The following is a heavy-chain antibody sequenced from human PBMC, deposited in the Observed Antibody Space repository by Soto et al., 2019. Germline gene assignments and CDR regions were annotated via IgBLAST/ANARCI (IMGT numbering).Heavy chain of an antibody. V-gene: IGHV4-34*01. CDR3: ARASGGAAAGTFDP. Sequence: SETLSLTCAVYGGSFSGYYWSWIRQPPGKGLEWIGEINHSGSTNYNPSLKSRVTISVDTFKNQFSLKLSSVTAADTAVYYCARASGGAAAGTFDPWGQGTLVTVSS. D-gene: IGHD6-13*01. CDR2: INHSGST. J-gene: IGHJ5*02. CDR1: GGSFSGYY.